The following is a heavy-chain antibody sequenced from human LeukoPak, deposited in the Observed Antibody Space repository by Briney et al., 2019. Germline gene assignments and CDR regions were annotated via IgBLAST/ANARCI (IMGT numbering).Heavy chain of an antibody. CDR1: GYTFTNYG. Sequence: ASVKVSCKASGYTFTNYGISWVRPAPGQGLEWMGWISAYNGNTNYAQKLQGRVTMTTDTSTSTAYMELRSLRSDDTAVYYCARDSGAYAKGGDYYYYGMDVWGQGTTVTVSS. CDR2: ISAYNGNT. J-gene: IGHJ6*02. CDR3: ARDSGAYAKGGDYYYYGMDV. D-gene: IGHD2-21*01. V-gene: IGHV1-18*01.